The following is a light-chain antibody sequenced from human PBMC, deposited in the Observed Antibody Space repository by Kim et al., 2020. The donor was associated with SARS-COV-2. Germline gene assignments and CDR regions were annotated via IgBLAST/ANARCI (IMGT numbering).Light chain of an antibody. CDR1: HVLHGDKNDNY. CDR2: WAS. J-gene: IGKJ2*01. CDR3: QQYYGTPYT. Sequence: DIVLTQSPDSLAVSLGERATINCTSSHVLHGDKNDNYLIWYQQKTGQPPRMIISWASTREAGVPARFRGSGSGTHFSLTISSLQAEDVAVYFCQQYYGTPYTCGQGTKLEIK. V-gene: IGKV4-1*01.